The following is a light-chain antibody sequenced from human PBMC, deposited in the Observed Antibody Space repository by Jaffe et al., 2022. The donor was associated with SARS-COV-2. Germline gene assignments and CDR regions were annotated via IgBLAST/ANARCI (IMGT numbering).Light chain of an antibody. Sequence: QSALTQPPSASGSPGQSVTISCAGTSSDVGGNNYVSWYQQHPGKAPKLMIYEVSKRPSGVPDRFSASKSGNTASLTVSGLQAEDEADYYCSAHGGSNAFYVFGTGTRVTVL. CDR1: SSDVGGNNY. CDR2: EVS. CDR3: SAHGGSNAFYV. J-gene: IGLJ1*01. V-gene: IGLV2-8*01.